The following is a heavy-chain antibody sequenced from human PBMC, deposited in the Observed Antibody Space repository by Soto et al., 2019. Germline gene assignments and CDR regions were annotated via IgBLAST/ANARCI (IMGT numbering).Heavy chain of an antibody. CDR1: GDTFSSYA. Sequence: QVQLVQSGAEVKKPGSSVKVSCKASGDTFSSYAINWVRQAPGQGLEWMGGIIPMFGTANYAQMFKGRVTITAGESTSTVYMELSSLRSEDTAVYYCARVGPAHYYDSSGYYSPLDYWGQGTLVTVSS. J-gene: IGHJ4*02. CDR3: ARVGPAHYYDSSGYYSPLDY. CDR2: IIPMFGTA. D-gene: IGHD3-22*01. V-gene: IGHV1-69*01.